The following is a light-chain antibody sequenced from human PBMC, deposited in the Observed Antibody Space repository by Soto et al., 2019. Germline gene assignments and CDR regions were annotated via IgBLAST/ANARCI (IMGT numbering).Light chain of an antibody. V-gene: IGLV2-11*01. J-gene: IGLJ1*01. CDR1: SSDVAIYNY. CDR2: DVS. CDR3: CSYAGSYTFARNV. Sequence: QSVLTQPRSVSGSPGQSVTISCTGTSSDVAIYNYISWYQQHPGEAPKLIIHDVSERPSGVPDRFSGSKSGNTASLTISGLQAEDEADYYCCSYAGSYTFARNVFGTGTKVTVL.